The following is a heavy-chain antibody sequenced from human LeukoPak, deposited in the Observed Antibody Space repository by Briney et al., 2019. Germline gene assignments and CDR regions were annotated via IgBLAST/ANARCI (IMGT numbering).Heavy chain of an antibody. Sequence: SETLSLTCAVYGGSLSGYYWSWIRQPPGKGLEWIGEINHSGSTNYNPSLKSRVTISIDTSKSQFSLKLSSVTAADTAVYYCAREPQPSSSSLYRIDAFDIWGQGTMVTVSS. V-gene: IGHV4-34*01. CDR2: INHSGST. D-gene: IGHD6-13*01. J-gene: IGHJ3*02. CDR1: GGSLSGYY. CDR3: AREPQPSSSSLYRIDAFDI.